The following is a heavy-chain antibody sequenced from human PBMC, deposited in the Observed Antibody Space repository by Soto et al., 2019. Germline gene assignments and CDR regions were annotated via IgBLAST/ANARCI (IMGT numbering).Heavy chain of an antibody. J-gene: IGHJ4*02. CDR1: GFTFSSYS. D-gene: IGHD3-22*01. Sequence: GGSLRLSCAASGFTFSSYSMNWVRQAPGKGLEWASYISSSSSTIYYADSVKGRFTISRDNAKNSLYLQMNSLRAEDTAVYYCAREGYSEYYYDSFSPRPPPFDYWGQGTLVTVSS. CDR2: ISSSSSTI. CDR3: AREGYSEYYYDSFSPRPPPFDY. V-gene: IGHV3-48*01.